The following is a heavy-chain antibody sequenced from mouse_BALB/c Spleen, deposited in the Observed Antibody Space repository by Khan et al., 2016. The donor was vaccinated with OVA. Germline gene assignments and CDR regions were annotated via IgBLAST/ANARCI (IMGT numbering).Heavy chain of an antibody. CDR2: ISYSGST. Sequence: VRLQQSGPGLVKPSQSLSLTCTVTGYSITSDYAWNWIRQFPGNKLEWMGYISYSGSTNYNPALKSRISITRHTSKNQFFLQLNSVTTEDTATYYCARDGSRYNYAMDYWGQGTSVTVPS. J-gene: IGHJ4*01. CDR1: GYSITSDYA. CDR3: ARDGSRYNYAMDY. D-gene: IGHD2-3*01. V-gene: IGHV3-2*02.